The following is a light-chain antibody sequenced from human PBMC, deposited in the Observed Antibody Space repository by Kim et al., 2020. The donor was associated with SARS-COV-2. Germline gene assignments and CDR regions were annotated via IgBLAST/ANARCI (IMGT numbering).Light chain of an antibody. CDR3: QQRSEWPPA. CDR1: QSVRSY. CDR2: DTS. V-gene: IGKV3-11*01. J-gene: IGKJ1*01. Sequence: LAPGERATLSCRASQSVRSYIAWYQQKPGQAPRLLIHDTSGRATGIPARFSGSGSGTEFTLTISSLEPEDFAIYYCQQRSEWPPAFGQGTKVEI.